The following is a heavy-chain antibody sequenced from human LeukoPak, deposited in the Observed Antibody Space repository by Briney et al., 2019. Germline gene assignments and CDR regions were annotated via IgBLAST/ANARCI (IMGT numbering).Heavy chain of an antibody. CDR2: IIPIFGTA. CDR3: ARAGTGYSSSWYPAFDYYGMDV. CDR1: GGTFSSYA. Sequence: SSVKVSCKASGGTFSSYAISWVRQAPGQGLEWMGGIIPIFGTANYAQKFQGRVTITADESTSTAYMELSSLRFEDTAVYDCARAGTGYSSSWYPAFDYYGMDVWGQGTTVTVSS. V-gene: IGHV1-69*01. J-gene: IGHJ6*02. D-gene: IGHD6-13*01.